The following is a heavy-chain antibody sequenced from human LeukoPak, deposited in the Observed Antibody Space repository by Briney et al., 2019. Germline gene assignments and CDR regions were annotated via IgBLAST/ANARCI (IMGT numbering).Heavy chain of an antibody. D-gene: IGHD1-26*01. Sequence: GGSLRLSCAASGFTFSSYAMHWVRQAPGKGLEWVAVISYDGSNKYYADSVKGRFTISRDNSKNTLYLQMNSLRAEDTAVYYCAGDSTSGTLDAFDIWGQGTMVTVSS. V-gene: IGHV3-30-3*01. CDR3: AGDSTSGTLDAFDI. CDR2: ISYDGSNK. J-gene: IGHJ3*02. CDR1: GFTFSSYA.